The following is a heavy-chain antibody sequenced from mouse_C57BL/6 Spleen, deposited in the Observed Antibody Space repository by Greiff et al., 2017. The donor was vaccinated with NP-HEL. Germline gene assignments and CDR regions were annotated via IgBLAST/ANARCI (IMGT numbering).Heavy chain of an antibody. CDR2: ISDGGSYT. CDR3: ERRYSNSNFDY. V-gene: IGHV5-4*03. D-gene: IGHD2-5*01. J-gene: IGHJ2*01. CDR1: GFTFSSYA. Sequence: DVMLVESGGGLVKPGGSLKLSCAASGFTFSSYALSWVRQTPEKRLEWVATISDGGSYTYYPDNVKGRFTISRDNAKNNLYLQMSHLKSEDTAMYYCERRYSNSNFDYWGQGTTLTVSS.